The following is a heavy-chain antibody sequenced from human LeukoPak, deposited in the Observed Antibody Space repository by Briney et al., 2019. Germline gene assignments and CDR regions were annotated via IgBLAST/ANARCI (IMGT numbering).Heavy chain of an antibody. J-gene: IGHJ4*02. CDR3: ATRPGGSTWYGVFDY. D-gene: IGHD6-13*01. Sequence: SETLSLTCTFSGTSISSHYWSWIRQPPGQGMEWIGYMYSGGSTNYNPSLNSRVTMSVDTSKNQFSLTLTSVTAADTALYFCATRPGGSTWYGVFDYWSPGTLVTVS. CDR1: GTSISSHY. V-gene: IGHV4-59*11. CDR2: MYSGGST.